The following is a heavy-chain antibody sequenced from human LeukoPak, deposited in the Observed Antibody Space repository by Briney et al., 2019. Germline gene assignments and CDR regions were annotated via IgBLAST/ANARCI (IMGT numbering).Heavy chain of an antibody. CDR3: AKDEQLGYFDY. D-gene: IGHD1/OR15-1a*01. CDR1: GFTFSSYA. V-gene: IGHV3-30*02. CDR2: IRHDGSDI. Sequence: PGGSLRLSCAASGFTFSSYAMSWVRQAPGKGLEWVAFIRHDGSDIYYADSVKGRFTISRDNSKNTLYLQMNSLRAEDTAVYYCAKDEQLGYFDYWGQGTLVTVSS. J-gene: IGHJ4*02.